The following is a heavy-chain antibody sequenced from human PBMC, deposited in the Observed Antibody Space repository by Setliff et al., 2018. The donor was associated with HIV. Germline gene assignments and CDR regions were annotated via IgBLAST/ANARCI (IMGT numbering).Heavy chain of an antibody. Sequence: SETLSLTCTVSGGSISSYFWCWIRQPAGKGLEWIGRIYTIGTSGSTTYNPSLQSRVTMSVDTSKNEFSLKLTSVTAADTAVYYCARERPPGNNWFDPWGQGTLVTVSS. J-gene: IGHJ5*02. V-gene: IGHV4-4*07. CDR3: ARERPPGNNWFDP. CDR1: GGSISSYF. CDR2: IYTIGTSGST. D-gene: IGHD3-10*01.